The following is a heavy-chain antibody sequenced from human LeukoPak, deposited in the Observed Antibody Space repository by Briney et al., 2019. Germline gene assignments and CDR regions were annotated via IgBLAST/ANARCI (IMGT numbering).Heavy chain of an antibody. CDR3: ARMVVAAWGYYYMDV. CDR1: GGSFSGHY. J-gene: IGHJ6*03. D-gene: IGHD2-15*01. Sequence: SETLSLTCAVYGGSFSGHYWSWIHQPPGKGLEWIGEINHSGSTNYNPSLKSRVTISVDTSKNQFSLKLSSVTAADTAVYYCARMVVAAWGYYYMDVWGKGTTVTVSS. V-gene: IGHV4-34*01. CDR2: INHSGST.